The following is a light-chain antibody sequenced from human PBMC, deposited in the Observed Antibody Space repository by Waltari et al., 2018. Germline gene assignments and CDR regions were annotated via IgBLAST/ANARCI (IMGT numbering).Light chain of an antibody. Sequence: EIMMTQSPFTLSVSPGERATLSCRASQSINNNLAWYQQNPGQPPRLLIYGASTRATGIPARFSGIGSGTEFTLTISSLQSEDFAVYYCQQYNSWPLTFGGGTKVEIK. J-gene: IGKJ4*01. CDR3: QQYNSWPLT. CDR1: QSINNN. CDR2: GAS. V-gene: IGKV3-15*01.